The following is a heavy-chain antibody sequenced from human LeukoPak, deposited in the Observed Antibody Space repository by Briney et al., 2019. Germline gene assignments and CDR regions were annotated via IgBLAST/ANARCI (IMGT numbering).Heavy chain of an antibody. CDR3: AKGNVLWRGAFDI. J-gene: IGHJ3*02. CDR1: GFTFSSYY. D-gene: IGHD3-3*01. CDR2: VTGSGGDK. Sequence: GASVRLSCAASGFTFSSYYLSWVPHAPGKGLEWVSDVTGSGGDKDYKDSAKGRLTIPRDNYKNTLYLQIDILRLEDMAVYYCAKGNVLWRGAFDIWGEGAMVTVS. V-gene: IGHV3-23*01.